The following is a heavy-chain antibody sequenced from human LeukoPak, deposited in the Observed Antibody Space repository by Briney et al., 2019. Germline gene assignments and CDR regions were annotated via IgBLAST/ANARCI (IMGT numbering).Heavy chain of an antibody. J-gene: IGHJ4*02. CDR3: ARDSGSGNNDY. Sequence: ASVKVSCKASGYTFTSYPIHWVRQAPGQRLEWMGWINAGNGNTKYSQNFQGRVTFISNTSATTAFMELSSLRSEDAAVYYCARDSGSGNNDYWGQGTLVTVSS. V-gene: IGHV1-3*01. CDR2: INAGNGNT. D-gene: IGHD1-26*01. CDR1: GYTFTSYP.